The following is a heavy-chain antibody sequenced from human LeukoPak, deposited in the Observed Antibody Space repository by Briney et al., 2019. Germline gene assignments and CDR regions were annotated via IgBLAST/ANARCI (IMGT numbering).Heavy chain of an antibody. J-gene: IGHJ4*02. Sequence: GGSLRLSCAASGFSFSSYWMRWVRQAPGKGLVWVSRVNSDGSGTSYADSVKGRFTISRGNAKNTLYLQMSSLRAEDTAVYYCARDRGPRTGFMVREAYDYWGQGTLVTVSS. V-gene: IGHV3-74*01. CDR2: VNSDGSGT. D-gene: IGHD3-10*01. CDR1: GFSFSSYW. CDR3: ARDRGPRTGFMVREAYDY.